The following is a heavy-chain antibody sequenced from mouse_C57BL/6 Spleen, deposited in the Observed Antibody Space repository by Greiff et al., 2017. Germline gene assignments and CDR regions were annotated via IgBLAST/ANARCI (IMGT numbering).Heavy chain of an antibody. CDR1: GYTFTEYT. J-gene: IGHJ2*01. CDR2: FYPGSGSI. D-gene: IGHD1-1*01. Sequence: VKLQESGAELVKPGASVKLSCKASGYTFTEYTIHWVKQRSGQGLEWIGWFYPGSGSIKYNEKFKDKATLTADKSSSTVYMGLSRLTSEDSAVYFCARRGYGSSFFDYWGQGTTLTVSS. V-gene: IGHV1-62-2*01. CDR3: ARRGYGSSFFDY.